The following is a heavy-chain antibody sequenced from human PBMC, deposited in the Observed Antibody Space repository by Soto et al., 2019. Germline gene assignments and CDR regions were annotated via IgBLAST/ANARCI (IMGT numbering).Heavy chain of an antibody. CDR1: GYTFYSYD. V-gene: IGHV1-18*01. D-gene: IGHD4-17*01. CDR2: TSAYNGDS. J-gene: IGHJ4*02. Sequence: QVQLVQSGAELKKPGASVKVSCKTSGYTFYSYDITWVRQAPGQGLEWMGTTSAYNGDSNFAQNLQGRVTMTIDKSTATAYMDLKNLTSDDTAVYYCARARATVTTERALGYWGQGTLVTVSS. CDR3: ARARATVTTERALGY.